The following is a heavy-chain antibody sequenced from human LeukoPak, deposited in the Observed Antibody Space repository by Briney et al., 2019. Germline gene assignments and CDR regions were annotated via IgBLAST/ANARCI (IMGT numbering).Heavy chain of an antibody. V-gene: IGHV1-24*01. CDR2: FDPEVGET. CDR1: GYTLTELS. Sequence: ASVKVSCKVSGYTLTELSMHWVRQAPGKGLEWMGGFDPEVGETIYAQKFQGRVTMTEDTSTDTAYMELSSLRSEDTAVYYCATDLPAIVATAPFDYWGQGTLATVSS. J-gene: IGHJ4*02. CDR3: ATDLPAIVATAPFDY. D-gene: IGHD5-12*01.